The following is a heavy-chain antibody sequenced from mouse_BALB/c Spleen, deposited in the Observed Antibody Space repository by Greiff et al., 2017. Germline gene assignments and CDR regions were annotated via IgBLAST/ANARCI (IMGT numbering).Heavy chain of an antibody. CDR1: GYTFTSYW. D-gene: IGHD2-2*01. CDR3: ARWLPYAMDY. V-gene: IGHV1-7*01. J-gene: IGHJ4*01. Sequence: VKLMESGAELAKPGASVKMSCKASGYTFTSYWMHWVKQRPGQGLEWIGYINPSTGYTEYNQKFKDKATLTADKSSSTAYMQLSSLTSEDSAVYYCARWLPYAMDYWGQGTSVTVSS. CDR2: INPSTGYT.